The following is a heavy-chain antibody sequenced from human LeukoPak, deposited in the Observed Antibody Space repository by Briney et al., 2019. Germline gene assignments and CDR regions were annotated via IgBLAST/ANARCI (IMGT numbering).Heavy chain of an antibody. CDR3: ARNYDLTYYFDY. CDR2: IFYNGST. D-gene: IGHD3-3*01. Sequence: PSETLSLTCTVSGDSITSYFWSWIRQPPGKGLEWIGTIFYNGSTYYNPSLKSRVTISVDTSKNQFSLKLSSVTAADTAVYYCARNYDLTYYFDYWGQGTLVTVSS. CDR1: GDSITSYF. J-gene: IGHJ4*02. V-gene: IGHV4-39*07.